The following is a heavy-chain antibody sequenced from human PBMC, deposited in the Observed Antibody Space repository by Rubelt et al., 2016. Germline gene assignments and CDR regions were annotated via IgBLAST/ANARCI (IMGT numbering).Heavy chain of an antibody. D-gene: IGHD1-14*01. J-gene: IGHJ4*02. Sequence: EVQLVESGGGLVQPGGSLRLSCVASGFTFSRYVMHWVRQGPGQGPVWVSVVSASGSGTFYADSVKGRFAISRDNAKDLVFLDMHSLRAEDTAIYYCAKKISPVPGTFTLDSWGQGTQVTVSS. CDR1: GFTFSRYV. CDR2: VSASGSGT. V-gene: IGHV3-23*04. CDR3: AKKISPVPGTFTLDS.